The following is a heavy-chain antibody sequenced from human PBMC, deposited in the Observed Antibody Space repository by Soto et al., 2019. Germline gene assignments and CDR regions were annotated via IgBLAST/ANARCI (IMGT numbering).Heavy chain of an antibody. J-gene: IGHJ4*02. CDR3: VSGWEFFDY. CDR2: INHSGST. D-gene: IGHD3-10*01. V-gene: IGHV4-34*01. Sequence: ETLSLTCAVYGGSFSGYYWSWIRQPPGKGLEWIGEINHSGSTNYNPSLKSRVTISVDTSKNQFSLKLSSVTAADTAVYYCVSGWEFFDYWGQGTLVTVSS. CDR1: GGSFSGYY.